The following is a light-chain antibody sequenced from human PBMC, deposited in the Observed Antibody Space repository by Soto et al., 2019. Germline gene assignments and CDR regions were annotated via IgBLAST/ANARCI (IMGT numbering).Light chain of an antibody. CDR2: DAS. CDR3: QQYNSYLT. CDR1: QSISTV. Sequence: DIQMTQSPSAMSASVGDSFTITCRATQSISTVLAWYQQKPGKAHKLLIYDASSFESGVPTRFSGSGSGTVITLTISSRQADDFATYYCQQYNSYLTFGQRTKEEIK. V-gene: IGKV1-5*01. J-gene: IGKJ1*01.